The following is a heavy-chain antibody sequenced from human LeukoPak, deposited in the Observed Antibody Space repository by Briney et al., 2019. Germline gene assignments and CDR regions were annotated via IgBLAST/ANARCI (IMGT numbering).Heavy chain of an antibody. CDR1: GGSFSSYY. V-gene: IGHV4-59*10. CDR2: IYTSGST. D-gene: IGHD2-2*01. CDR3: ASLGAPYCSSTSCYLEH. Sequence: SETLSLTCAVYGGSFSSYYWSWIRQPAGKGLEWIGRIYTSGSTNYNPSLKSRVTMSVDTSKNQFSLKLSSVIAADTAVYYCASLGAPYCSSTSCYLEHWGQGTLVTVSS. J-gene: IGHJ1*01.